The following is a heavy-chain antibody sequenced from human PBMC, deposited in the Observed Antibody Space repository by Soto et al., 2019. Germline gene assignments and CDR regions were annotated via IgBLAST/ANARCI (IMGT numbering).Heavy chain of an antibody. D-gene: IGHD6-19*01. Sequence: QVQLQESGPGLVKPSQTLSLTCTVSGGSISSGGYYWSWIRQHPGKGLEWIGYIYYSGSTYYNPSLKXGXTXSXYTATNQFSLKLSSVTAADTAVSYCARGPGSGWYDYWGQGTLVTVSS. V-gene: IGHV4-31*03. CDR2: IYYSGST. J-gene: IGHJ4*02. CDR1: GGSISSGGYY. CDR3: ARGPGSGWYDY.